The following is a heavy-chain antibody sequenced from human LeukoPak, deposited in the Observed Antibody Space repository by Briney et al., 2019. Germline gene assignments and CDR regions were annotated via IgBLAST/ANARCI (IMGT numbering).Heavy chain of an antibody. V-gene: IGHV4-59*08. J-gene: IGHJ3*02. D-gene: IGHD6-19*01. CDR3: ARPSSSGRSSGDAFDI. CDR1: GGSISSYY. CDR2: IYYSGST. Sequence: SETLSLTCTVSGGSISSYYWSWIRQPPGKGLEWIGYIYYSGSTNYNPSLKSRVTISVDTSKNQFSLKLSSVTAADTAVYYCARPSSSGRSSGDAFDIWGQGTMVTVSS.